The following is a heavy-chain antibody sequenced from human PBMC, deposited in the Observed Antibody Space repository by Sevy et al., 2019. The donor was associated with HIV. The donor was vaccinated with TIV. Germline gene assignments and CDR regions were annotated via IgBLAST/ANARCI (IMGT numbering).Heavy chain of an antibody. V-gene: IGHV1-18*04. D-gene: IGHD2-2*02. Sequence: ASVKFSCKASGYTFTSYGISWVRQAPGQGLEWMGWISAYNGNTNYAQKLQGRVTMTTDTSTSTAYMELRSLRSDDTAVYYCAGDIPYCSSTSCYTDYWGQGTLVTVSS. CDR3: AGDIPYCSSTSCYTDY. CDR2: ISAYNGNT. J-gene: IGHJ4*02. CDR1: GYTFTSYG.